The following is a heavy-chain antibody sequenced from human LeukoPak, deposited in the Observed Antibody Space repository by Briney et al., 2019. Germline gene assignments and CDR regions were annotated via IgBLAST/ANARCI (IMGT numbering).Heavy chain of an antibody. J-gene: IGHJ4*02. CDR3: ARDHSSGWPAFDY. V-gene: IGHV3-21*01. CDR2: ISSSSSYI. D-gene: IGHD6-19*01. Sequence: GGSLRLSCGASGFTFNTYSMHWVRQAPGKGLEWVSSISSSSSYIYYADSVKGRFTISRDNAKNSLYLQMNSLRAEDTAVYYCARDHSSGWPAFDYWGQGTLVTVSS. CDR1: GFTFNTYS.